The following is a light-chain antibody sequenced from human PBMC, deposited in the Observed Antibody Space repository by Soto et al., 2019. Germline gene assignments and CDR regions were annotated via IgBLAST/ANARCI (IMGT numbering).Light chain of an antibody. CDR3: QQYSSSSRT. J-gene: IGKJ1*01. Sequence: PSTLSASIGDRVTITCRASQSISTWLAWYQQKPGKTPNLLIYKASRLETGVPSRFSASGSGTEFTLTISGLQPDDFATYYCQQYSSSSRTFGQGTKVDIK. V-gene: IGKV1-5*03. CDR1: QSISTW. CDR2: KAS.